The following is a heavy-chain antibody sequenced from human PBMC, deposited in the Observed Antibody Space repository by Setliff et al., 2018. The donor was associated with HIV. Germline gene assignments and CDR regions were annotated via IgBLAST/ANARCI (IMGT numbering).Heavy chain of an antibody. CDR2: LNPSGDST. CDR1: GYTFTTYY. J-gene: IGHJ4*02. D-gene: IGHD3-10*01. V-gene: IGHV1-46*01. Sequence: ASVKVSYKASGYTFTTYYVHWVRQAPGQGLEWMGILNPSGDSTAYAQQFQGRVTMTRDTSTSTVYMELSSLRSEDTAVYYCARGGYHGFGSYGDYWGQGTLVTVSS. CDR3: ARGGYHGFGSYGDY.